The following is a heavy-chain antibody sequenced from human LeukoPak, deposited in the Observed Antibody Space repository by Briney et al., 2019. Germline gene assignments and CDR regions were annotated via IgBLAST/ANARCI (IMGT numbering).Heavy chain of an antibody. V-gene: IGHV3-15*01. CDR3: TTDYSRDIWYYYMDV. D-gene: IGHD2-15*01. J-gene: IGHJ6*03. CDR1: GFTSSNAW. CDR2: IRSKADGGTT. Sequence: GGSLRLSCAASGFTSSNAWMSWVRQAPGKGLEWVGRIRSKADGGTTDYAAPVKGRFTISRDDSKNTLYLQMNSLKTEDTAVYYCTTDYSRDIWYYYMDVWGKGTTVTVSS.